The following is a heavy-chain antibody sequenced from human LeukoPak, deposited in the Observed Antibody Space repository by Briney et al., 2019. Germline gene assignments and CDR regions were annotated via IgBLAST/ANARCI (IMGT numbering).Heavy chain of an antibody. D-gene: IGHD3-22*01. CDR3: ARGPMIVVVIRLDNWFDP. CDR1: GGSFSGYY. CDR2: INHSGST. Sequence: PSETLSLTCAVYGGSFSGYYWSWIRQPPGKRLEWIGEINHSGSTNYNPSLKSRVTISVDTSKNQFSLKLSSVTAADTAVYYCARGPMIVVVIRLDNWFDPWGQGTLVTVSS. J-gene: IGHJ5*02. V-gene: IGHV4-34*01.